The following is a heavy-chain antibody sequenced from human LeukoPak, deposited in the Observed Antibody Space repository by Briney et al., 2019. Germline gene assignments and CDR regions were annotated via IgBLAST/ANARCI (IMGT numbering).Heavy chain of an antibody. V-gene: IGHV3-23*01. CDR3: AKEAFDI. Sequence: GGTLRLSCAASGFSFSTSGMSWVRQAPGKGLEWVSAISGSAGSTYYADSVKGRFTIFRDNSKNTLYLQMNSLRAEDTALYYCAKEAFDIWSQGTMVTVSS. J-gene: IGHJ3*02. CDR1: GFSFSTSG. CDR2: ISGSAGST.